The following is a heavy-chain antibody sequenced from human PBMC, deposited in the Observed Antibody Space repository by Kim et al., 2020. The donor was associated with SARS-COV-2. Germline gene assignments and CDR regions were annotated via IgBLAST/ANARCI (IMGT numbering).Heavy chain of an antibody. CDR3: ARDRAPYYDFWSGFGAVVP. CDR1: GFTFSSYW. CDR2: IKQDGSEK. J-gene: IGHJ4*02. D-gene: IGHD3-3*01. Sequence: GGSLRLSCAASGFTFSSYWMSWVRQAPGKGLEWVANIKQDGSEKYYVDSVKGRFTISRDNAKNSLYLQMNSLRAEDTAVYYCARDRAPYYDFWSGFGAVVPGGQGTLVTVSS. V-gene: IGHV3-7*01.